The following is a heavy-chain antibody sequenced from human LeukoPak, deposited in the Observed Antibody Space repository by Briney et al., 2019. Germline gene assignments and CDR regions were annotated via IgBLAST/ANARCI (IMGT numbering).Heavy chain of an antibody. Sequence: ASVKVSCKVSGYTLTELSIHWVRQAPGKGLEWMGGFDPEDGETIYAQKFQGRVTMTEDTSTDTAYMELSSLRSEDTAVYYCATEDYSSGWPYLFDYWGQGTLVTVSS. CDR3: ATEDYSSGWPYLFDY. J-gene: IGHJ4*02. D-gene: IGHD6-19*01. CDR1: GYTLTELS. CDR2: FDPEDGET. V-gene: IGHV1-24*01.